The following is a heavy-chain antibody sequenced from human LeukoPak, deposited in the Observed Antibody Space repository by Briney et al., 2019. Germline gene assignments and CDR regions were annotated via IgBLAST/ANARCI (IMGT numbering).Heavy chain of an antibody. D-gene: IGHD3-16*01. CDR1: GFTFSTYS. Sequence: GGSLRLSCAASGFTFSTYSMNWVRQAPGKGLEWVSYISASSSTIYYADSMKGRFTISRDNAKNSLYLQMNSLRAEDTAVYYYARDLGGHYDYVWGSYRGGYFDYWGQGTLVTVSS. CDR2: ISASSSTI. J-gene: IGHJ4*02. CDR3: ARDLGGHYDYVWGSYRGGYFDY. V-gene: IGHV3-48*01.